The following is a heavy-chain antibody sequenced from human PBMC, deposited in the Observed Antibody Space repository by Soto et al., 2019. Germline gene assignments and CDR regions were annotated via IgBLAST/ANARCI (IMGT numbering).Heavy chain of an antibody. J-gene: IGHJ4*02. Sequence: PSETLSLTCTVSGASISGGVYYWSWIRQHPGKGLEWIGYVYYSGSTDYNPSLKGRVTISLDTSKNQFSLTLSSVTAADTAVYYCARTVHDYGDFIFDYWGQGTLVTVSS. CDR3: ARTVHDYGDFIFDY. D-gene: IGHD4-17*01. CDR2: VYYSGST. CDR1: GASISGGVYY. V-gene: IGHV4-31*03.